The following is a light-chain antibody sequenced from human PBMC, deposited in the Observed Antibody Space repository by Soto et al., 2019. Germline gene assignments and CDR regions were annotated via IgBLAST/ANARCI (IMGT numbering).Light chain of an antibody. J-gene: IGKJ5*01. CDR2: GAS. V-gene: IGKV3-20*01. CDR1: QSVSSSD. Sequence: EIVLTQSPGTLSLSPGERATLSCRASQSVSSSDLAWYQQKPGQAPRLLIYGASSRATGIPDRFSGSGSGTDFTLTISGLEPEDSATYYCQQYNTYSTFGQGTRLEIK. CDR3: QQYNTYST.